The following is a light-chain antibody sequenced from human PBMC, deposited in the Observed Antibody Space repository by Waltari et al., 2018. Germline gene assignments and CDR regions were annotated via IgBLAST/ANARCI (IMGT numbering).Light chain of an antibody. V-gene: IGKV3-15*01. Sequence: EIVMTQSPATLSVSPGERATLSCRASQSISSNLSWYQHKPGQPPRLLVYGASTRATGCPARFSGSGSGTAFTPTISSLQSEDFAVYYCQQYSEWPYTFGQGTKLEIK. J-gene: IGKJ2*01. CDR1: QSISSN. CDR3: QQYSEWPYT. CDR2: GAS.